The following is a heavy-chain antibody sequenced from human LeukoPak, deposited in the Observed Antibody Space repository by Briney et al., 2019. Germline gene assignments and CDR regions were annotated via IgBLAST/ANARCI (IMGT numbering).Heavy chain of an antibody. CDR3: ARADYDYVWGEKTTDY. Sequence: PSETLSLTCTVSGGSVSSSDYSWGWIRQPPGKGLDWIGSIYYSGSTYYNPSLKSRVTISVDTSKNQFSLKLSSVTAADTAVYYCARADYDYVWGEKTTDYWGQGTLVTVSS. V-gene: IGHV4-39*01. J-gene: IGHJ4*02. D-gene: IGHD3-16*01. CDR1: GGSVSSSDYS. CDR2: IYYSGST.